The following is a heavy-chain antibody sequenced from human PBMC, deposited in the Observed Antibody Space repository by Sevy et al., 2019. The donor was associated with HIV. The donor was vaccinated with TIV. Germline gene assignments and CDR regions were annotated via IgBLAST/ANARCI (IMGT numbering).Heavy chain of an antibody. Sequence: GGSLRLSCATSGLTFSRAWMTWVRHAPGKGLEWVGRIKGKTDGGTTDYAAPVKGRFTISRDESKNTVYLQINSLKTEDTAVYYCTTKSDFWSGYQYFDLWGRGTLVTVSS. CDR2: IKGKTDGGTT. V-gene: IGHV3-15*01. D-gene: IGHD3-3*01. J-gene: IGHJ2*01. CDR1: GLTFSRAW. CDR3: TTKSDFWSGYQYFDL.